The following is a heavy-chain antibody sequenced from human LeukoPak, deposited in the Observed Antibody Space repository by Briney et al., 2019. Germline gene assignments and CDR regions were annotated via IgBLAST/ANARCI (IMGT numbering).Heavy chain of an antibody. V-gene: IGHV3-23*01. Sequence: PGGSLRLSCAASGFTFSSYAMSWVRQAPGKGLEWVSAISGSGGSTYYADSVKGRFTISRDNSKNTLYLQMNSLRAEDTAVYYCAKEQVGYSSSWDEDWFDPWGQGTLVTVSS. D-gene: IGHD6-13*01. J-gene: IGHJ5*02. CDR2: ISGSGGST. CDR3: AKEQVGYSSSWDEDWFDP. CDR1: GFTFSSYA.